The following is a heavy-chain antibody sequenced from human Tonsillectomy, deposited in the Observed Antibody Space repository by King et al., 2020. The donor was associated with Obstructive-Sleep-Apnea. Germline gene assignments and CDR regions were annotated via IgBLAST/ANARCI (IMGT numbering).Heavy chain of an antibody. D-gene: IGHD3-10*01. CDR2: ISYDGSNK. Sequence: VQLVESGGGVVQPGRSLRLSCAASGFTFSSYGMHWVRQAPGKGLEWVAVISYDGSNKQYADSVKGRFTISRDNSKNTLSLQMNSLRVEDTAVFYCAKGPYYGSGAVEYWGQGTLVTVSS. J-gene: IGHJ4*02. V-gene: IGHV3-30*18. CDR3: AKGPYYGSGAVEY. CDR1: GFTFSSYG.